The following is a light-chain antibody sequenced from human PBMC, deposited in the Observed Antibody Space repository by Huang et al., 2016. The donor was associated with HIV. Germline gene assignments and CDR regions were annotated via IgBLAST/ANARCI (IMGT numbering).Light chain of an antibody. V-gene: IGKV3-11*01. J-gene: IGKJ5*01. CDR3: QQRSNWPIT. Sequence: EIVLTQSPATLSLSPGERATLSCRARQSVSSYLAWYQKKPGQAPRLIIYNQSNRATGIPARFSGGGSGTDFTLTISSLEPEDFAVYYCQQRSNWPITFGQGTRLEI. CDR1: QSVSSY. CDR2: NQS.